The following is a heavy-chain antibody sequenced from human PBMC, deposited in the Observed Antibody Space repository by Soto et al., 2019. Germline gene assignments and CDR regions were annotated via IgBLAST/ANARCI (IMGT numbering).Heavy chain of an antibody. Sequence: GGSLRLSCAASGFTFSSYSMNWVRQAPGKGLEWVSSISSSSYIYYADSVKGRFTISRDNAKNSLYLQMNSLRAEDTAVYYCASGTGDDAFDIWGQGTMVTVSS. CDR3: ASGTGDDAFDI. CDR2: ISSSSYI. J-gene: IGHJ3*02. CDR1: GFTFSSYS. D-gene: IGHD7-27*01. V-gene: IGHV3-21*01.